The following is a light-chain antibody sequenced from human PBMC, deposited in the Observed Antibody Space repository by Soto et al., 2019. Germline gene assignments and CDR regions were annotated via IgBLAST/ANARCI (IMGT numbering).Light chain of an antibody. CDR1: SSDVGGYNY. V-gene: IGLV2-8*01. CDR2: DVN. CDR3: HSYGGTNNYVV. J-gene: IGLJ2*01. Sequence: QSALTQPPSASGSPGQSVTISCTGTSSDVGGYNYVSWYRQHPGKAPQLIIYDVNKRPSGVPDRFSGSKSGNTASLTGSGLQAEDESDYCCHSYGGTNNYVVFGGGTKLTVL.